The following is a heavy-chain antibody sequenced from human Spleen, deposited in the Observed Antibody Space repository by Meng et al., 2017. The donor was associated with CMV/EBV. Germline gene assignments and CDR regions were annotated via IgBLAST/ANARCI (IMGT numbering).Heavy chain of an antibody. V-gene: IGHV3-30-3*01. CDR3: ARDSFDY. Sequence: QGQSGGSGGGVVHPGRSLSLSCAASGFTFSSYAMHWVRQAPGKGLEWVAVISYDGSNKYYADSVKGRFTISRDNSKNTLYLQMNSLRAEDTAVYYCARDSFDYWGQGTLVTVSS. CDR1: GFTFSSYA. CDR2: ISYDGSNK. J-gene: IGHJ4*02.